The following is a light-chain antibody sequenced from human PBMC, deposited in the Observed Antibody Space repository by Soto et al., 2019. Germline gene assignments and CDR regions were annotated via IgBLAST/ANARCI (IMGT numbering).Light chain of an antibody. Sequence: EILLTQSPGTLSLSPGERATLSCRASQSLTSRYSAWYQQKPGQAPRLLIYGASTRATGIPDRFSGSGSGTDFTLTISRLEPEDFAVYYCQQYGSSPLFGQGTRLEIK. CDR3: QQYGSSPL. CDR2: GAS. CDR1: QSLTSRY. V-gene: IGKV3-20*01. J-gene: IGKJ5*01.